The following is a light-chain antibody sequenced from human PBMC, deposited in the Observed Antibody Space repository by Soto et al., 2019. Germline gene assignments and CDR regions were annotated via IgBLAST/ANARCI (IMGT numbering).Light chain of an antibody. CDR2: AAS. J-gene: IGKJ1*01. V-gene: IGKV1-27*01. CDR3: QKYNSAPPDT. Sequence: DIQMTQSPSSLSASVGDRVTTTCRASQGISNYLAWYQQKPGKVPKLLIYAASTLQSGVPSRFSGSGSGTNFTLTISSLQPEDVATYYCQKYNSAPPDTFGQGTKV. CDR1: QGISNY.